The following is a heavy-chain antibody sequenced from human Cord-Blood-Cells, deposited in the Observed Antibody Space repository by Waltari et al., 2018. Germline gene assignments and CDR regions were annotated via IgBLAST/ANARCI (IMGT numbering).Heavy chain of an antibody. V-gene: IGHV4-34*01. CDR1: GGSFSGYY. J-gene: IGHJ3*02. Sequence: QVQLQQWGAGLLKPSETLSLTCAVYGGSFSGYYWSWIRQPPGKGLEWIGEINHSGSTNHNPSLKSRVTISVDTSKNQFSLKLSSVTAADTAVYYCARGLNDAFDIWGQGTMVTVSS. CDR2: INHSGST. CDR3: ARGLNDAFDI.